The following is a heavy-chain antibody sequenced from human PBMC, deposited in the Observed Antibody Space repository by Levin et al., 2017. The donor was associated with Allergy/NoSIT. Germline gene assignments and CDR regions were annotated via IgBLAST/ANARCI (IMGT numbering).Heavy chain of an antibody. V-gene: IGHV4-4*07. Sequence: SETLSLTCTVSGGSISSYYWSWIRQPAGKGLEWIGRIYTSGSTNYNPSLKSRVTMSVDTSKNQFSLKLSSVTAADTAVYYCAREGDPYYYDSSGYYYLDYWGQGTLVTVSS. D-gene: IGHD3-22*01. J-gene: IGHJ4*02. CDR2: IYTSGST. CDR1: GGSISSYY. CDR3: AREGDPYYYDSSGYYYLDY.